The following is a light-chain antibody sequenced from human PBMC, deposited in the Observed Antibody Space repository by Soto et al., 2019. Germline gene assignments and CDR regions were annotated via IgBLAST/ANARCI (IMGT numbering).Light chain of an antibody. CDR3: QQYGSSFRYT. V-gene: IGKV3-20*01. CDR1: QSVSSTF. CDR2: SAS. Sequence: EIVLTQSPGTLSLSPGERATLSCRASQSVSSTFLAWYQQKRGQPPRLLIYSASTRATGIPDRFSGSGSGTEFTLTISRLEPEDFAVYYCQQYGSSFRYTFGQGTRLQIK. J-gene: IGKJ2*01.